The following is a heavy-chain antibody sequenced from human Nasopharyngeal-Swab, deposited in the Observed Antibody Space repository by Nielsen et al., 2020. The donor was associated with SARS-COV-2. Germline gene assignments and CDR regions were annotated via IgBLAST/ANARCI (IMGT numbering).Heavy chain of an antibody. CDR2: INTIGVT. Sequence: SQTLSLTCAVSGGSFSGYYWSWIRQPPGDRLEWIGYINTIGVTKYNPSLNSRVSMSVDATRNQLSLNLWSMTAADTAMYFCARISLPQIVGATNPVDYWGQGTLVTVSA. D-gene: IGHD1-26*01. CDR3: ARISLPQIVGATNPVDY. V-gene: IGHV4-59*03. CDR1: GGSFSGYY. J-gene: IGHJ4*02.